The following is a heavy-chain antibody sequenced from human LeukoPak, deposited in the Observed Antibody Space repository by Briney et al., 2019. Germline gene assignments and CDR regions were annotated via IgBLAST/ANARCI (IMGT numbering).Heavy chain of an antibody. CDR1: GFSFISYG. D-gene: IGHD4-17*01. J-gene: IGHJ4*02. CDR2: ISDDGRSK. V-gene: IGHV3-30*18. CDR3: AKRPPDYGDYVSYFDY. Sequence: PGGSLRLSCAASGFSFISYGMHWVRQAPGKGLEWVGVISDDGRSKDYADSVKGRFTISRDNSKDTLYLQMNSLRDEDTAVYYCAKRPPDYGDYVSYFDYWGQGTLVTVSS.